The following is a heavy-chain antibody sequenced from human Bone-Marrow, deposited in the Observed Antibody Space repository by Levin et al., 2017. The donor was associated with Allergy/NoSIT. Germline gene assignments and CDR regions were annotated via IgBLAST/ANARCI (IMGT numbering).Heavy chain of an antibody. V-gene: IGHV3-30*18. Sequence: LSLTCAASGFTFSSYGMHWVRQAPGKGLEWVAVISYDGSNKYYADSVKGRFTISRDNSKNTLYLQMNSLRAEDTAVYYCAKDPSTLGTMYWGQGTLVTVSS. J-gene: IGHJ4*02. CDR2: ISYDGSNK. CDR1: GFTFSSYG. CDR3: AKDPSTLGTMY. D-gene: IGHD1-7*01.